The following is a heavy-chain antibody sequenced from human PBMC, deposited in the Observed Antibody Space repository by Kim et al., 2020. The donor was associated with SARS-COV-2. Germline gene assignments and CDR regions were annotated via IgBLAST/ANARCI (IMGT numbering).Heavy chain of an antibody. CDR2: IIPIFGTA. Sequence: SVKVSCKASGGTFSSYAISWVRQAPGQGLEWMGGIIPIFGTANYAQKFQGRVTITADESTSTAYMELSSLRSEDTAVYYCARIGSSWDSFDYWGQGTLVTVSS. V-gene: IGHV1-69*13. D-gene: IGHD6-13*01. J-gene: IGHJ4*02. CDR3: ARIGSSWDSFDY. CDR1: GGTFSSYA.